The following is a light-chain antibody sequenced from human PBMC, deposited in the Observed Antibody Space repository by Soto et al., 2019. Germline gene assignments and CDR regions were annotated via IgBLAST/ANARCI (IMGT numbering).Light chain of an antibody. V-gene: IGLV2-23*01. CDR3: CSYARSYVV. CDR2: EGS. CDR1: SGGVGGYKF. J-gene: IGLJ2*01. Sequence: QSALTQPASVSGSPGQSITISCTGASGGVGGYKFVSWYQQHPVKAPKLIIYEGSKRPSGVSDRFSGSGSGNMASLTISGLQVDDEGSYYCCSYARSYVVFGGGTKLTVL.